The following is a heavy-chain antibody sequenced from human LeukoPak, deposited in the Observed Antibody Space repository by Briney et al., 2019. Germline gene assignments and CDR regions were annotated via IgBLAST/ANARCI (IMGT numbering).Heavy chain of an antibody. V-gene: IGHV1-24*01. CDR1: GYTLTELS. J-gene: IGHJ4*02. CDR2: FDPEDGET. CDR3: ATVPSSVTIFGVVPFDY. Sequence: ASVKVSRKGSGYTLTELSMHWVRQAPGKGLEWMGGFDPEDGETIYAQKFQGRVTMTEDTSTDTAYMELSSLRSEDTAVYYCATVPSSVTIFGVVPFDYWGQGTLVTVSS. D-gene: IGHD3-3*01.